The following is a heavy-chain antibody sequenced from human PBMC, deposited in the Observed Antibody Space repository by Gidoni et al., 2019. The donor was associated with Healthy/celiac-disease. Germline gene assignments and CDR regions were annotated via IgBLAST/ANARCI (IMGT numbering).Heavy chain of an antibody. D-gene: IGHD1-26*01. J-gene: IGHJ6*02. Sequence: EVQLLESGGGLVQPGGSLRLSCAASGFTFSSYAMSCVRQAPGKGLEWVSAISGSGGSTYYADSVKGRFTISRDNSKNTLYLQMNSLRAEDTAVYYCAKAEELPSAYYYYYYGMDVWGQGTTVTVSS. CDR2: ISGSGGST. CDR3: AKAEELPSAYYYYYYGMDV. V-gene: IGHV3-23*01. CDR1: GFTFSSYA.